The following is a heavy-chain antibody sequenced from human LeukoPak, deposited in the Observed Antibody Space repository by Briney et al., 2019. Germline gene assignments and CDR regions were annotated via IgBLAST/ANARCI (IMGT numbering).Heavy chain of an antibody. Sequence: SGTLSLTCAVSGGSLSSSNWWSWVRQPPGKGLEWIGEIYHSGSTNYNPSLKSRVTISVDTSKNQFSLKLSSVTAADTAVYYCARCGVWDWYFDLWGRGTLVTVSS. J-gene: IGHJ2*01. CDR1: GGSLSSSNW. CDR2: IYHSGST. V-gene: IGHV4-4*02. D-gene: IGHD2-21*01. CDR3: ARCGVWDWYFDL.